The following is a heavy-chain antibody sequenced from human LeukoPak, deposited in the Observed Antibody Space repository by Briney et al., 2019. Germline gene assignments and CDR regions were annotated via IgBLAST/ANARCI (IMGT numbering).Heavy chain of an antibody. J-gene: IGHJ4*02. D-gene: IGHD5-24*01. V-gene: IGHV3-23*01. CDR2: ISGSGGST. CDR1: GFIFSNCG. CDR3: AKGGPQFFDY. Sequence: GGSLRLSCAASGFIFSNCGMSWVRQAPGKGLEWVSLISGSGGSTYYADSVKGRFTISRDNSKNTLYLQMNSLRAEDTAVYFCAKGGPQFFDYWGQGSLVTVSS.